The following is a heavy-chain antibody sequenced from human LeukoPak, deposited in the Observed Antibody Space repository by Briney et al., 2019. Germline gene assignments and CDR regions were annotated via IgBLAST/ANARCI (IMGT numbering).Heavy chain of an antibody. D-gene: IGHD6-13*01. CDR2: IYSGGST. V-gene: IGHV3-53*01. Sequence: GGSLRLSCAASGFTVSSNYMSWVRQAPGKGLEWVSVIYSGGSTYYADSVKGRFTISRDNSKNTLYLQMNSLRAEDTGVYYCARLGSSWNNFDYWGQGTLVTVSS. J-gene: IGHJ4*02. CDR3: ARLGSSWNNFDY. CDR1: GFTVSSNY.